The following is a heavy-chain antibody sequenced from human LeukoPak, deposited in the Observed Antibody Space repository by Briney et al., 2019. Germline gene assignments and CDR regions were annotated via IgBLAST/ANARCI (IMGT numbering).Heavy chain of an antibody. D-gene: IGHD3-9*01. V-gene: IGHV3-21*01. J-gene: IGHJ4*02. Sequence: GGSLRLSCAASGFTFSSYAMSWVRQAPGKGLEWVSSISSSSSYIYYADSVKGRFTISRDNAKNSLYLQMNSLRAEDTAVYYCARGTTYDILTGYYFDYFDYWGQGTLVTVSS. CDR2: ISSSSSYI. CDR1: GFTFSSYA. CDR3: ARGTTYDILTGYYFDYFDY.